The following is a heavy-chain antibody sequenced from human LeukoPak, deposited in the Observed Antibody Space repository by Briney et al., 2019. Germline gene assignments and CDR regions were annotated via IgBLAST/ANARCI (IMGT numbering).Heavy chain of an antibody. J-gene: IGHJ5*02. CDR1: GFTFSSHA. D-gene: IGHD4-17*01. Sequence: PGGSLRLSCAASGFTFSSHAMNWVRQAPGKGLEWVSSIGGIGASTYYADSVKGRFTISRDNSKNTLYLQMNSLRGEDTALYYCAKAAYGDYVNWFDPWGQGILVIVSS. CDR2: IGGIGAST. V-gene: IGHV3-23*01. CDR3: AKAAYGDYVNWFDP.